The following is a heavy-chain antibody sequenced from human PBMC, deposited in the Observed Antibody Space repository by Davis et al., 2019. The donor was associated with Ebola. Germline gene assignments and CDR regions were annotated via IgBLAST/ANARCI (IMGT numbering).Heavy chain of an antibody. D-gene: IGHD3-3*01. J-gene: IGHJ4*02. CDR3: ARATFWSGYYYIDY. Sequence: MPSETLSLTCTVSGGSISSYYWSWIRQPPGKGLEWIGYIYYSGSTNYNPSLKSRVTISVDTSKNQFSLKLSSVTAADTAVYYCARATFWSGYYYIDYWGQGTLVTVSS. CDR1: GGSISSYY. V-gene: IGHV4-59*01. CDR2: IYYSGST.